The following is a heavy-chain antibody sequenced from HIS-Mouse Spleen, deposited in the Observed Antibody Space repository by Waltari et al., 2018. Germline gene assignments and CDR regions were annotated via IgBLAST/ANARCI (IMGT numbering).Heavy chain of an antibody. J-gene: IGHJ3*02. CDR2: IYYSGST. CDR1: GGSISSYY. V-gene: IGHV4-59*01. Sequence: QVQLQESGPGLVKPSETLSLTCTVSGGSISSYYWSWIRQPPGTGLEWLGYIYYSGSTNYNPSLKSRVTISVDTSKNQFSLKLSSVTAADTAVYYCARTGTTYYDYVWGSYRRYDAFDIWGQGTMVTVSS. D-gene: IGHD3-16*02. CDR3: ARTGTTYYDYVWGSYRRYDAFDI.